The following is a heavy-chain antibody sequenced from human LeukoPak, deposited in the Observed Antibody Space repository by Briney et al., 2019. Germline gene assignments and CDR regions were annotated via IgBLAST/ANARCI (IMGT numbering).Heavy chain of an antibody. CDR1: GYTFTGYY. CDR2: INPNSGGT. D-gene: IGHD3-16*01. V-gene: IGHV1-2*02. Sequence: ASVKVSCKASGYTFTGYYMHWVRQAPGQGLEWMGWINPNSGGTNYAQKFQGRVTMTRDTSISTASMELRSLRSDDTAVYYCARGGESEETIPFDYWGQGTLVTVSS. J-gene: IGHJ4*02. CDR3: ARGGESEETIPFDY.